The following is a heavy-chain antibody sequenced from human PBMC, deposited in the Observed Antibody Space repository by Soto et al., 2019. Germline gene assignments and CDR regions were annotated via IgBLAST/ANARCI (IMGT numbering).Heavy chain of an antibody. D-gene: IGHD3-16*01. CDR3: VRSGHSFGGVS. J-gene: IGHJ4*02. CDR1: VGSRINYY. Sequence: PSETLSLTCSVSVGSRINYYGSWVRQTPEKGMEWIGYMYYSGTSNYNSSLKSRVTISVDTSKNQFSLKLRSVTAADTATYYCVRSGHSFGGVSWGLGTLVTVSS. CDR2: MYYSGTS. V-gene: IGHV4-59*01.